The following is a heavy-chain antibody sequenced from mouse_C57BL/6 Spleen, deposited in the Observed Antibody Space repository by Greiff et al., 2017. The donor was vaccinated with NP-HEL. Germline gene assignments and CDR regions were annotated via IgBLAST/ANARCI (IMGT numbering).Heavy chain of an antibody. CDR1: GFTFSDYY. V-gene: IGHV5-16*01. J-gene: IGHJ1*03. CDR3: ARAPSWYFDV. CDR2: INYDGSST. Sequence: EVMLVESEVGLVQPGSSMKLSCTASGFTFSDYYMAWVRQVPEKGLEWVANINYDGSSTYYLDSLKSRFIISRDNAKNILYLQMSSLKSEDTATYYCARAPSWYFDVWGTGTTVTVSS.